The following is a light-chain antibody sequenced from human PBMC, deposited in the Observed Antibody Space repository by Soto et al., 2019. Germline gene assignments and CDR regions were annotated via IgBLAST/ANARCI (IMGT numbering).Light chain of an antibody. CDR1: QNVNNW. V-gene: IGKV1-5*03. Sequence: DIPMTQSPSTLSASVGDRVTITCRASQNVNNWLAWYQQKPGKAPKLLIYKAFSLETGVPSRFSGSGSGTEFTLTINSLQPDDFATYYCQQYDSYSFGQGTKLEIK. CDR2: KAF. J-gene: IGKJ2*01. CDR3: QQYDSYS.